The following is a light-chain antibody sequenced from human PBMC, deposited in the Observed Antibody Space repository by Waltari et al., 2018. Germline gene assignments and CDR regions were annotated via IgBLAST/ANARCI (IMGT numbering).Light chain of an antibody. Sequence: QSVVTQPPSASGPPGQTGAIPCSGSGSNIRNKSVSRYQQLPGTAPKLLIFNNDQRPSGVPDRFSGSKSGTSASLAIRGLQSEDEADYYCASWADSLNGPVFGGGTKLTVL. CDR3: ASWADSLNGPV. CDR2: NND. J-gene: IGLJ3*02. CDR1: GSNIRNKS. V-gene: IGLV1-44*01.